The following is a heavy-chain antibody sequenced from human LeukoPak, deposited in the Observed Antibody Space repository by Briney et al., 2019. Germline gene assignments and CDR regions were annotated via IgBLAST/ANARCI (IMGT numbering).Heavy chain of an antibody. J-gene: IGHJ4*02. CDR1: GDAVSSNSAA. D-gene: IGHD6-19*01. Sequence: SQTLSPTCAISGDAVSSNSAAWNSSSPPPSRSLEWLGMTFFGSKWISAYAVSLKSRITITADTSKNKLSLQLNSVTPEDTAVYYCARGWLARGFDDWGQGDLVTVSS. CDR2: TFFGSKWIS. V-gene: IGHV6-1*01. CDR3: ARGWLARGFDD.